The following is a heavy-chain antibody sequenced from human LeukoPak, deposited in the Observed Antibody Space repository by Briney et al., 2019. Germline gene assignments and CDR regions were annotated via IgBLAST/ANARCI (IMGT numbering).Heavy chain of an antibody. CDR2: IYYSGCT. J-gene: IGHJ4*02. D-gene: IGHD6-19*01. V-gene: IGHV4-39*01. Sequence: KPSETLSLTCTVSGGSISSSSYYWGWIRQPPGKGLEWIGGIYYSGCTYYNPSLKSRVTISVDTSKNQFSLKLSSVTAADTAVYYCARLPGIAVAGPYFDYWGQGTLVTVSS. CDR3: ARLPGIAVAGPYFDY. CDR1: GGSISSSSYY.